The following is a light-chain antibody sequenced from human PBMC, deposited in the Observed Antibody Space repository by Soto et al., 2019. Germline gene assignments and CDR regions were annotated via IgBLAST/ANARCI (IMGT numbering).Light chain of an antibody. CDR1: QSVLYSSNNKNY. CDR3: QQYESTPPT. V-gene: IGKV4-1*01. J-gene: IGKJ2*01. CDR2: WAS. Sequence: DIVMTQSPDSLAVSLGERATINCKSSQSVLYSSNNKNYLAWYQQRPGQPPKLLIYWASTRESGVPDRSSGSGSGTDFTLTITSLQAEDVAVYYCQQYESTPPTFGQGTKVEIK.